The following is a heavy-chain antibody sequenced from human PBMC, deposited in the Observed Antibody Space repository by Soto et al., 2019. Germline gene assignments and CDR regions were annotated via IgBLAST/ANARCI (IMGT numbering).Heavy chain of an antibody. J-gene: IGHJ2*01. D-gene: IGHD3-22*01. CDR2: ITGSDGDI. V-gene: IGHV3-48*03. CDR1: GFTFSSYE. Sequence: PGGSLRLSCVPSGFTFSSYEMNYVLQAPGKRPERVSYITGSDGDIYYADSVKGRFTISSDNAMNSLSLQMNSLRAEDSAVYYCARGTFCHDGSGYYPIGYFDLWGPGTLVTVSS. CDR3: ARGTFCHDGSGYYPIGYFDL.